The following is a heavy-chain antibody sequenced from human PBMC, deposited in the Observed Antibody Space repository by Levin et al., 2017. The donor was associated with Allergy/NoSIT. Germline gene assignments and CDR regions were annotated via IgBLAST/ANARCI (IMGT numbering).Heavy chain of an antibody. CDR3: ARDRHFYDSSGYQGVRFDP. V-gene: IGHV3-33*01. D-gene: IGHD3-22*01. CDR2: IWFDGSNK. J-gene: IGHJ5*02. CDR1: GFNFSNYD. Sequence: PGGSLRLSCATSGFNFSNYDMHGVRQAPGKGLEWVAVIWFDGSNKYYAESVKGRFTISRDNSKNTLYLEMNSLRDEDTAVFYCARDRHFYDSSGYQGVRFDPWGQGTLVSVSS.